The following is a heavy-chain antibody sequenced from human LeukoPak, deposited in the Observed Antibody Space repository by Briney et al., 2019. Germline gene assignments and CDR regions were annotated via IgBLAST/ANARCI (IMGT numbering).Heavy chain of an antibody. J-gene: IGHJ6*02. Sequence: SETLSLTCTVSGGSISSYYWSWIRQPPGKGLEWIGYIYYSGSTNYNPSLKSRVTISVDTSKNQFSLKLSSVTAADTAVYHCARHRKGFWSGYYNYYYYYGMDVWGQGTTVTVSS. D-gene: IGHD3-3*01. CDR2: IYYSGST. CDR1: GGSISSYY. V-gene: IGHV4-59*08. CDR3: ARHRKGFWSGYYNYYYYYGMDV.